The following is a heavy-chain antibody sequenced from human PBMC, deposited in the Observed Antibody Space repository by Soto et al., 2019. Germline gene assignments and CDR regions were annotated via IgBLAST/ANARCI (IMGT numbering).Heavy chain of an antibody. CDR2: IDPNSGGT. J-gene: IGHJ4*02. Sequence: QVQLVQSGAEVKKPGASVKVSCKTSGYTFTGYYIHWVRQAPGQGLEWMGWIDPNSGGTDSAQKFQGRATMTRDTSISTAYMELSSLRSDDTAVYYCARPRGDYFDTRGLIDYWGQGSLVTVSS. V-gene: IGHV1-2*02. CDR3: ARPRGDYFDTRGLIDY. CDR1: GYTFTGYY. D-gene: IGHD3-22*01.